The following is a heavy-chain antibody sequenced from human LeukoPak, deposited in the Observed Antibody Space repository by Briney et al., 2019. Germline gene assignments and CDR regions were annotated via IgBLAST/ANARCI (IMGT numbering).Heavy chain of an antibody. CDR2: IWYDGSNK. V-gene: IGHV3-33*06. CDR3: AKGYSSGWYLHYFDY. D-gene: IGHD6-19*01. CDR1: GFTFSSYG. Sequence: GGSLRLSCAASGFTFSSYGMHWVRQAPGKGLEWVAVIWYDGSNKYYADSVKGRFTISRDNSKNTLYLQMNSLRAEDTAVYYCAKGYSSGWYLHYFDYWGQGTLVTVSS. J-gene: IGHJ4*02.